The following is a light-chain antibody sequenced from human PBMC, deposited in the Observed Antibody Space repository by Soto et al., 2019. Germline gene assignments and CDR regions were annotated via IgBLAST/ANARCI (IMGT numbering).Light chain of an antibody. J-gene: IGLJ2*01. CDR3: SSFVGAPVI. Sequence: QSALTHPPSAPGSPGQSVTIPCAGTSTDVGEYNYVSWYQQHPGKVHKLIIFEVNKRPSGVPDRFSGSKSGDTSSLTVSGLQAEDEADYYCSSFVGAPVIFGGGTKLTVL. V-gene: IGLV2-8*01. CDR1: STDVGEYNY. CDR2: EVN.